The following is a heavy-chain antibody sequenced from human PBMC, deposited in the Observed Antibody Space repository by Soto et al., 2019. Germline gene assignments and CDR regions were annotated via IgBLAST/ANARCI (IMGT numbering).Heavy chain of an antibody. CDR1: GFTFSSYA. CDR3: AKLLRYGSGSSYY. D-gene: IGHD3-10*01. J-gene: IGHJ4*02. CDR2: ISGSGGST. V-gene: IGHV3-23*01. Sequence: GGSLRLSCAASGFTFSSYAMSWVRQAPGKGLEWVSAISGSGGSTYYADSVKGRFTISRDNSKNTLYLQRNSLRAEDTAVYYCAKLLRYGSGSSYYWGQGTLVTVSS.